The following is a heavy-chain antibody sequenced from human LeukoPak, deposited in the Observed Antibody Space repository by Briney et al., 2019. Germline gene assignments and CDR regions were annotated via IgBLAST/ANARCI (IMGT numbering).Heavy chain of an antibody. CDR2: IFYSEST. Sequence: SETLSLTCAVSGGSTSGSHWWSWVRQPPGKGLEWIGEIFYSESTNYNPSLKSRVSISLDKSKNEFSLKMNSVTAADTAVYFCARFDYFGSGSRSFDPWGQGILVTVSS. CDR3: ARFDYFGSGSRSFDP. J-gene: IGHJ5*02. D-gene: IGHD3-10*01. CDR1: GGSTSGSHW. V-gene: IGHV4-4*02.